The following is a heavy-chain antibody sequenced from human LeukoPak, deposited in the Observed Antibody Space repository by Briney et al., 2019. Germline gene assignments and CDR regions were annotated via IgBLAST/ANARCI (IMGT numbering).Heavy chain of an antibody. V-gene: IGHV3-48*01. Sequence: GGSLRLSCAASGFTFSSHSMNWVRQTPGKGLEWVSYISSGSSARYSADSVKGRFTISRDDARNSLYLQMNSLRAEDTAVYYCARMSGSRLPGYWGQGTLVTVSS. J-gene: IGHJ4*02. CDR1: GFTFSSHS. D-gene: IGHD3-3*01. CDR3: ARMSGSRLPGY. CDR2: ISSGSSAR.